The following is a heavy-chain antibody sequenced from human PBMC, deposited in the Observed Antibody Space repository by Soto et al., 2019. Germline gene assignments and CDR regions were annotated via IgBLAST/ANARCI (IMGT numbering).Heavy chain of an antibody. CDR1: GYIFTSYY. D-gene: IGHD6-13*01. CDR2: INPSSGST. V-gene: IGHV1-46*01. Sequence: ASVKVSCKASGYIFTSYYMHWVRQAPGQGLEWMGIINPSSGSTSYAQNFQGRVTMTRDTSTSTVYMELSSLTFEDTAVYFCARGPISSIGQYWGQGTKVTVSS. J-gene: IGHJ1*01. CDR3: ARGPISSIGQY.